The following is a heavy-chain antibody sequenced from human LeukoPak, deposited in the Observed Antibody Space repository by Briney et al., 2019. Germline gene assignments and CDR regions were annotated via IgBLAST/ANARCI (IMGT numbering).Heavy chain of an antibody. Sequence: GASVKVSCKASGYTFTGYYMHWVRQAPGQGLEWMGWINPNSGGTNYAQKFQGRVTMTRDTSISTAYMELSRLRSDDTAVYYCARDLFSGGSGSYYEQLGYYYMDVWGKGTTVTVSS. V-gene: IGHV1-2*02. CDR3: ARDLFSGGSGSYYEQLGYYYMDV. D-gene: IGHD3-10*01. J-gene: IGHJ6*03. CDR2: INPNSGGT. CDR1: GYTFTGYY.